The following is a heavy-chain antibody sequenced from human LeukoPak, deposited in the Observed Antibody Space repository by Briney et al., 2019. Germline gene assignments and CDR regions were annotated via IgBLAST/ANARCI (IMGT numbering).Heavy chain of an antibody. V-gene: IGHV3-30*02. Sequence: GGSLRLSCTASGFTFSYYGMHWVRQAPGKGLEWVTFIRYDGSNKDYADSVKGRFAISRDNSNNTLYLQMNSLRAEDTAVYYCASGGSYFDYWGQGTLVTVSS. CDR3: ASGGSYFDY. D-gene: IGHD1-26*01. CDR1: GFTFSYYG. CDR2: IRYDGSNK. J-gene: IGHJ4*02.